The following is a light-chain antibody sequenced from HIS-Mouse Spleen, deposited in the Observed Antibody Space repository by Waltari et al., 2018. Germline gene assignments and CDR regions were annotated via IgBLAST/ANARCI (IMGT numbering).Light chain of an antibody. CDR3: QQYGSSPPIT. CDR2: GAS. V-gene: IGKV3-20*01. Sequence: EIVLTQSPGTLSLSPGESATLPCRASQIVSSSYLAWYQQKPGQAPRLLIYGASSRATGIPDRFSGSGSGTDFTLTISRLEPEDFAVYYCQQYGSSPPITFGQGTRLEIK. J-gene: IGKJ5*01. CDR1: QIVSSSY.